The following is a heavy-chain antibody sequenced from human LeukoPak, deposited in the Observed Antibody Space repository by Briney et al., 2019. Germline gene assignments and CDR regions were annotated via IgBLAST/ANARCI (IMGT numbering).Heavy chain of an antibody. Sequence: GGSLRLSCAASGFTFDDYAMHWVRQAPGKGLEWVSGISWNSGSIGYADFVKGRFTISRDNAKDSLYLQMNSLRAEDTALYYCAKASYGDYVPLLDYWGQGTLVTVSS. CDR2: ISWNSGSI. V-gene: IGHV3-9*01. J-gene: IGHJ4*02. CDR3: AKASYGDYVPLLDY. CDR1: GFTFDDYA. D-gene: IGHD4-17*01.